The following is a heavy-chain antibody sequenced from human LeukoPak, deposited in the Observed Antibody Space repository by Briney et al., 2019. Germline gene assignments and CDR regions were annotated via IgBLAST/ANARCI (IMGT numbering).Heavy chain of an antibody. CDR3: ARLDCSGGSCYAGGFDY. CDR1: GYSFTSYW. D-gene: IGHD2-15*01. J-gene: IGHJ4*02. Sequence: GESLKISCKGSGYSFTSYWIGWVRQMPGKGLEWMGIIYPGDSDTRYSPSFQGQVTISADKSISTAYLQWSSLKASDTAMYYCARLDCSGGSCYAGGFDYWGQGTLVTVSS. V-gene: IGHV5-51*01. CDR2: IYPGDSDT.